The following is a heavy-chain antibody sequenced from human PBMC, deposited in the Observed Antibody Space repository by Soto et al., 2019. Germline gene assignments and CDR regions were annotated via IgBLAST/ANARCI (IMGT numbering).Heavy chain of an antibody. V-gene: IGHV1-46*01. D-gene: IGHD6-13*01. Sequence: ASVKVSCKASGYTFTSYYMHWVRQSPGQGLEWMGIINPSGGSTSYAQKFQGRVTMTRDTSASTVYMELSSLRSEDTAVYYCARDPTAAAGPRFFDYWGQGTLVTVSS. CDR1: GYTFTSYY. CDR2: INPSGGST. CDR3: ARDPTAAAGPRFFDY. J-gene: IGHJ4*02.